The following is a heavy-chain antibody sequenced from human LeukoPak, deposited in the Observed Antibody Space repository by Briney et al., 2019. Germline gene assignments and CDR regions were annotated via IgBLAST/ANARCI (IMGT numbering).Heavy chain of an antibody. V-gene: IGHV3-30*04. D-gene: IGHD6-19*01. CDR2: ISDDGTVK. J-gene: IGHJ4*02. CDR3: AKDGRVDRHSSGLFDY. CDR1: GSSISSDA. Sequence: GESLRLSCAASGSSISSDALHWVRQAPGKGLEWVAVISDDGTVKYYADSVKGRFTISRDNSKSTLYLQMNSLRGDDTAVYYCAKDGRVDRHSSGLFDYWGQGTLVTVSS.